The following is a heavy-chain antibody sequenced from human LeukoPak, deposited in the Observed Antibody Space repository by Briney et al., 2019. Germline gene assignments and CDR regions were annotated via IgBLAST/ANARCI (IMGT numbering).Heavy chain of an antibody. CDR2: INPNNGIT. J-gene: IGHJ5*02. CDR1: GYTFTDYY. V-gene: IGHV1-2*02. Sequence: GASVKVSCKASGYTFTDYYLHWVRQAPGQGLEYMGWINPNNGITTYAQKFQGRVTMTSDTSSSTVYMELTRLRFDGTAVYYCASQATYNWFDTWGQGTLVTVPS. CDR3: ASQATYNWFDT.